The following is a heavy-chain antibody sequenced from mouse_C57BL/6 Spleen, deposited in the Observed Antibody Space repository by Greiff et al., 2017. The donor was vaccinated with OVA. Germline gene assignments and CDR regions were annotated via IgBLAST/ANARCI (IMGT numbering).Heavy chain of an antibody. V-gene: IGHV3-6*01. Sequence: VQLQQSGPGLVKPSQSLSLTCSVTGYSITSGYYWNWIRQFPGNKLEWMGYISYDGSNNYNPSLKNRISITRDTSKNQFFLQLNSVTTEDTATYYCARARRGMDYWGQGTSVTVSS. J-gene: IGHJ4*01. CDR1: GYSITSGYY. CDR3: ARARRGMDY. CDR2: ISYDGSN.